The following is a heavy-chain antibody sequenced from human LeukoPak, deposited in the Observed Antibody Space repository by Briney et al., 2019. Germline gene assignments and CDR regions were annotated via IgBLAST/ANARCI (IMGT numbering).Heavy chain of an antibody. D-gene: IGHD2-2*02. CDR1: GYTFTSYY. J-gene: IGHJ6*02. V-gene: IGHV1-46*01. CDR2: INPSGGST. Sequence: GASVKVSCKASGYTFTSYYMHWVRQAPGQGLEWMGIINPSGGSTSYAQKFQGRVTMTRDKSTSTAYMELSSLRSEDTAVYYCARSYCSSTSCYTPSGYYYYGMDVWGQGTTVTVSS. CDR3: ARSYCSSTSCYTPSGYYYYGMDV.